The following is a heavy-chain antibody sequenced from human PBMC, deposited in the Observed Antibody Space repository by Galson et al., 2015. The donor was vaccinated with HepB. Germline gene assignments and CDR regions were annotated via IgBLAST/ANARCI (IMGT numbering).Heavy chain of an antibody. D-gene: IGHD1-1*01. CDR3: VRDVGVGVWNGYLY. CDR2: IWHDGSNE. J-gene: IGHJ4*02. CDR1: GFTFNTYG. V-gene: IGHV3-33*01. Sequence: SLRLSCAASGFTFNTYGMHWVRQVPGKGLEWVAVIWHDGSNEYYADSAKGRFTISRDNSKNTLYLQMNGLRVEDMAVYYCVRDVGVGVWNGYLYWGQGILVTVSS.